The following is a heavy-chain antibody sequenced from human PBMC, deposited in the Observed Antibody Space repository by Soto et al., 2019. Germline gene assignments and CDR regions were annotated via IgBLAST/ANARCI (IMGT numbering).Heavy chain of an antibody. J-gene: IGHJ4*02. CDR3: ASEPLT. CDR2: IDYSGTTYST. Sequence: QVQLQESGPGLVKPSQTLSLTCTVSGGSISSGGYYWSWIRQHPGKGLDWIGYIDYSGTTYSTYYGPSLKSRVTTSVDTSKNQSSRKLSPVPAADTAVYYCASEPLTWGQGTLVTVSS. CDR1: GGSISSGGYY. V-gene: IGHV4-31*03.